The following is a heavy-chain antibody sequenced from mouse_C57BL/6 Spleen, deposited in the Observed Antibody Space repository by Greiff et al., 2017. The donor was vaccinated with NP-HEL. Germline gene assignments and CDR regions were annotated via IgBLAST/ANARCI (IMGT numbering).Heavy chain of an antibody. J-gene: IGHJ2*01. CDR1: GYAFSSYW. CDR2: IYPGDGDT. D-gene: IGHD1-1*01. Sequence: VQLQQSGAELVKPGASVKISCKASGYAFSSYWMNWVKQRPGKGLEWIGQIYPGDGDTNYNGKFKGKATLTADKSSSTAYMQLSSLTSEDSAVYFCARKWHYGSPYFDYWGQGTTLTVSS. V-gene: IGHV1-80*01. CDR3: ARKWHYGSPYFDY.